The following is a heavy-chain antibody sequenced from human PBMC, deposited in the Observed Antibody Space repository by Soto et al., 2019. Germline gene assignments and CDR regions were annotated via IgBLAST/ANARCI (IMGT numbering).Heavy chain of an antibody. CDR2: IYYSGST. CDR3: ARATYYDFWSGLYYYGMDV. J-gene: IGHJ6*02. CDR1: VASISGFY. D-gene: IGHD3-3*01. Sequence: SETLSLTCTVSVASISGFYWSWIRQPPGKGLEWIGYIYYSGSTNYNPSLKSRVTISVDTSKNQFSLKLSSVTAADTAVYYCARATYYDFWSGLYYYGMDVWGQGTTVTVSS. V-gene: IGHV4-59*01.